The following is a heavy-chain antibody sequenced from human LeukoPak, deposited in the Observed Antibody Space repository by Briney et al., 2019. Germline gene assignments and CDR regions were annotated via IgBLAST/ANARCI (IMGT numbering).Heavy chain of an antibody. V-gene: IGHV3-23*01. CDR1: GFPFSNTW. CDR2: ISGSGGST. D-gene: IGHD3-16*01. CDR3: AKKDPPYGPGFDY. J-gene: IGHJ4*02. Sequence: GGSLRLSCAASGFPFSNTWMSWVRQAPGKGLEWVSAISGSGGSTYYADSVKGRFTISRDNSKNTLYLQMNSLRAEDTAVYYCAKKDPPYGPGFDYWGQGTLVTVSS.